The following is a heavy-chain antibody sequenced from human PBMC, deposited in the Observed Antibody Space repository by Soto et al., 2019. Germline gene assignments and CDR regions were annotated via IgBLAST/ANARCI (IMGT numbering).Heavy chain of an antibody. CDR2: ISGSGGTT. J-gene: IGHJ4*02. CDR3: AKDHRA. Sequence: EVQLLESGGGLVQPGGSLRLSCASSGFTFNNYGMSWVRQAPGKGLEWVSAISGSGGTTYYADSVRGRFTISKDSAKNTLYLEMNRLRVEDTALYFCAKDHRAWGQGTLVTVSS. CDR1: GFTFNNYG. V-gene: IGHV3-23*01.